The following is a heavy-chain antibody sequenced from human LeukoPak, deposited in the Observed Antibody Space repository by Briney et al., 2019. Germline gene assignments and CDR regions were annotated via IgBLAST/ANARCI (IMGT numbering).Heavy chain of an antibody. CDR2: ISGSGGST. Sequence: PGGSLRLSCAASGFTFSSYAMSWVRQAPGKGLEWVSAISGSGGSTYYADSVKGRFTISRDNSKNTLYLQMNSLRAEDTAVYYCAREKNDFWSGGYGMDVWGQGTTVTVSS. CDR1: GFTFSSYA. J-gene: IGHJ6*02. V-gene: IGHV3-23*01. CDR3: AREKNDFWSGGYGMDV. D-gene: IGHD3-3*01.